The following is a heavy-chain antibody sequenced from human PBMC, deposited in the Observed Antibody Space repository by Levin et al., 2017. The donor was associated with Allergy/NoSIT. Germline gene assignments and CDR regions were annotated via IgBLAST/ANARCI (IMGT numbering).Heavy chain of an antibody. CDR1: GYSISSGYY. V-gene: IGHV4-38-2*02. J-gene: IGHJ4*02. CDR3: ARDKGYYYDSSGYLQDPYYFDY. CDR2: IYHSGST. Sequence: GSLRLSCAVSGYSISSGYYWGWIRQPPGKGLEWIGSIYHSGSTYYNPSLKSRVTISVDTSKNQFSLKLSSVTAADTAVYYCARDKGYYYDSSGYLQDPYYFDYWGQGTLVSVSS. D-gene: IGHD3-22*01.